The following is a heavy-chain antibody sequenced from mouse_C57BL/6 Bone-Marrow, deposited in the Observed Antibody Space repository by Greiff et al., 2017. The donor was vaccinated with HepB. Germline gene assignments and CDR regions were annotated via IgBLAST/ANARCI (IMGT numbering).Heavy chain of an antibody. J-gene: IGHJ4*01. D-gene: IGHD1-1*01. V-gene: IGHV1-19*01. CDR1: GYTFTDYY. CDR3: AKFTTVVATPYYYAMDY. Sequence: VQLQQSGPVLVKPGASVKMSCKASGYTFTDYYMNWVKQSHGKSLEWIGVINPYNGGTSYNQKFKGKATLTVDKSSSTAYMELNSLTSEDSAVYYCAKFTTVVATPYYYAMDYWGQGTSVTVSS. CDR2: INPYNGGT.